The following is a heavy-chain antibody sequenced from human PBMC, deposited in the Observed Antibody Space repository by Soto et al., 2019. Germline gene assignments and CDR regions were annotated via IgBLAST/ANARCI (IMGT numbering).Heavy chain of an antibody. CDR3: AKFGGLGGSGSYLY. J-gene: IGHJ4*02. CDR1: GFTFSSYA. V-gene: IGHV3-23*01. CDR2: ISGSGGST. Sequence: GGSLRLSCAASGFTFSSYAMSWVRQAPGKGLEWVSAISGSGGSTYYADSVKGRFTISRDNSKNTLYLQMNSLRAEDTAVYYCAKFGGLGGSGSYLYWGQGTLVTVSS. D-gene: IGHD3-10*01.